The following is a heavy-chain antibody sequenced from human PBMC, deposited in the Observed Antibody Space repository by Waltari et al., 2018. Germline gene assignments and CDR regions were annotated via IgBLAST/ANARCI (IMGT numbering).Heavy chain of an antibody. D-gene: IGHD2-2*01. CDR2: ICTSGST. V-gene: IGHV4-4*07. CDR3: AREVVVVPAAMVESIRIDYFDY. J-gene: IGHJ4*02. CDR1: GGSISSYY. Sequence: QVQLQESGPGLVKPSETLSLTCTVSGGSISSYYWSWIRQPPGQGLEWIGRICTSGSTNYNPSLKSRVTMSVDTSKNQFSLKLSSVTAADTAVYYCAREVVVVPAAMVESIRIDYFDYWGQGTLVTVSS.